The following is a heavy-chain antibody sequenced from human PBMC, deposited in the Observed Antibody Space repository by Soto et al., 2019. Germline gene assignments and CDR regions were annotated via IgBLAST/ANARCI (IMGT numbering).Heavy chain of an antibody. CDR1: GYSFTSYW. Sequence: GESLKISCKVSGYSFTSYWISWVRQMPGKGLEWMGRIDPSDSYTNYSPSFQGHVTISADKSISTAYLQWSSLKASDTAMYYCARPSSSSADCGMDVWGQGATVTVSS. D-gene: IGHD6-6*01. J-gene: IGHJ6*02. V-gene: IGHV5-10-1*01. CDR3: ARPSSSSADCGMDV. CDR2: IDPSDSYT.